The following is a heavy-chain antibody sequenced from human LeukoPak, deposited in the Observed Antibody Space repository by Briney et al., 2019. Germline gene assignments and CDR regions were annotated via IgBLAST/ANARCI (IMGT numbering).Heavy chain of an antibody. V-gene: IGHV4-4*01. CDR1: GFTFSSYW. Sequence: GTLRLSCAASGFTFSSYWMSWVRQPPGKGLEWIGAIYHSGSTDYNPSLKSRVTISVDKSKNQFSLKLSSVTAADTAVYFCARDRDGMGVWGQGTTVTVSS. J-gene: IGHJ6*02. CDR3: ARDRDGMGV. CDR2: IYHSGST.